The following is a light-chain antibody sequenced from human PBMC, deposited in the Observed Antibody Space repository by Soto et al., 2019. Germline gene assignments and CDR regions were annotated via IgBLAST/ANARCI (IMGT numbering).Light chain of an antibody. Sequence: DIQMTQSPSTLSASVGDRVTITCRASQSISSWLAWYQQKPGKAPELLISDASSLEGGVPSRFSGSGSGAEFTLTISSLQPDDFATYYCQQYNSYSLWTFGQGTK. CDR1: QSISSW. CDR3: QQYNSYSLWT. J-gene: IGKJ1*01. V-gene: IGKV1-5*01. CDR2: DAS.